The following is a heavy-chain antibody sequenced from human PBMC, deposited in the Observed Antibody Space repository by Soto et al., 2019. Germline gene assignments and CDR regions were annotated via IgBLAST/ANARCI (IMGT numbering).Heavy chain of an antibody. V-gene: IGHV4-34*01. CDR1: GGSFSGYY. CDR3: ARGSGYDVVAGIYFDY. Sequence: SETLSLTCAVYGGSFSGYYWSWIRQPPGKGLEWIGEINHSGSTNYNPSLKSRVTISVDTSKNQFSLKLSSVTAADTAVYYCARGSGYDVVAGIYFDYWGQGTLVTVSS. D-gene: IGHD5-12*01. CDR2: INHSGST. J-gene: IGHJ4*02.